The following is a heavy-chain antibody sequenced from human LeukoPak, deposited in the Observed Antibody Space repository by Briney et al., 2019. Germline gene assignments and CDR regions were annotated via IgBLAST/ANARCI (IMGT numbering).Heavy chain of an antibody. CDR1: GCTFTAKF. D-gene: IGHD3-22*01. J-gene: IGHJ4*02. Sequence: GASVKVSCQTSGCTFTAKFLHWLRQAPGQGLEWMGGIEPKSGVTVYGQKFRGRVTVTRDTSVSTAYMEVSGLRSDDTALYYCALENYYDSGGFSKAFDYWGQGTLVTVSS. V-gene: IGHV1-2*02. CDR3: ALENYYDSGGFSKAFDY. CDR2: IEPKSGVT.